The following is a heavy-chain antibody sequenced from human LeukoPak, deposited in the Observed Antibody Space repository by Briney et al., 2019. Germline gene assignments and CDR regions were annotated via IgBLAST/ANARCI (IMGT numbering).Heavy chain of an antibody. V-gene: IGHV4-39*01. CDR2: IYYSGST. CDR1: GGSIRSHH. J-gene: IGHJ4*02. Sequence: SETLSLTCTVSGGSIRSHHWTWIRQPPGKGLEWIGSIYYSGSTYYNPSLKSRVTISVDTSKNQFSLKLSSVTAADTAVYYCARRTLIRGVDYWGQGTLVTVSS. D-gene: IGHD2/OR15-2a*01. CDR3: ARRTLIRGVDY.